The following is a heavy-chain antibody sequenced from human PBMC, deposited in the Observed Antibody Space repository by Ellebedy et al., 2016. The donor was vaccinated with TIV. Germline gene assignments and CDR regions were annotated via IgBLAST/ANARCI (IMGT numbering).Heavy chain of an antibody. CDR1: GFIFSDHH. J-gene: IGHJ4*02. D-gene: IGHD2-15*01. Sequence: GESLKISXAASGFIFSDHHMDWARQAPGKGLEWVGRIRSKLRGYTTEYAASVRGRFTISRDDSTNSLYLQMNSLKTEDTAVYYCARRGAVPGTLDNWGQGTLVTVSS. CDR2: IRSKLRGYTT. V-gene: IGHV3-72*01. CDR3: ARRGAVPGTLDN.